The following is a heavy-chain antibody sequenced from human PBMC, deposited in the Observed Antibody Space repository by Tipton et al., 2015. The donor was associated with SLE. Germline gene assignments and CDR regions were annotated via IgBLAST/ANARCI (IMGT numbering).Heavy chain of an antibody. V-gene: IGHV4-61*02. CDR1: GASLRSADYF. J-gene: IGHJ4*02. D-gene: IGHD6-13*01. CDR2: IDTTGST. CDR3: ARAAAGSFFDF. Sequence: GLVKPSETLSLTCTVSGASLRSADYFWSWIRQSAGKGLEWIGRIDTTGSTHYNPSLRSRVSMSVDASKNQFSLKLTSVTAADTAVYYCARAAAGSFFDFWGQGTLVTVSS.